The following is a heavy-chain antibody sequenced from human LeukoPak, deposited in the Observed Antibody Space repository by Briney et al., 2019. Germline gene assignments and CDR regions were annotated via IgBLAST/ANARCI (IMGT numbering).Heavy chain of an antibody. D-gene: IGHD3-22*01. CDR3: ARQMRSSGYFEYYFDY. CDR1: GGSISSSSYY. Sequence: SETLSLTCTVSGGSISSSSYYWGWIRQPPGKGLEWIGSIYYSGSTYYNPSLKSRVTISVDTSKNQFSLKLSSVTAADTAVYYCARQMRSSGYFEYYFDYWGQGTLVPSPQ. CDR2: IYYSGST. V-gene: IGHV4-39*01. J-gene: IGHJ4*02.